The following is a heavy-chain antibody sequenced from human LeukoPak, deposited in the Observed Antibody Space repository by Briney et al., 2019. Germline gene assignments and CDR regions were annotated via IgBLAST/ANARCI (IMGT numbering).Heavy chain of an antibody. J-gene: IGHJ4*02. V-gene: IGHV3-33*01. CDR2: IWYDGSNK. Sequence: GGSLRLSCAASGFTFSSYGMHWVRQAPGKGLEWVAVIWYDGSNKYYADSVKGRFTISRDNSKNTLYLQMNSLRAEDTAVYYCATPRIAASAPGYWGQGTLVTVSS. CDR3: ATPRIAASAPGY. D-gene: IGHD6-13*01. CDR1: GFTFSSYG.